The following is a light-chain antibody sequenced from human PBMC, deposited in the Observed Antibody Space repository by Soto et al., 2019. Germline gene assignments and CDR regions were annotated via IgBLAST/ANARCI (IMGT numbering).Light chain of an antibody. CDR3: MCYAGGNNWV. CDR2: DVT. J-gene: IGLJ3*02. CDR1: SSDVGGYKY. V-gene: IGLV2-8*01. Sequence: QSALTQPASVSGSPGQSITISCTGTSSDVGGYKYVSWYQQHAGKAPKLMIYDVTKRPSGVPDRFSGSKSANTASLTVSGLQAEDEADYYCMCYAGGNNWVFGGGTKLTVL.